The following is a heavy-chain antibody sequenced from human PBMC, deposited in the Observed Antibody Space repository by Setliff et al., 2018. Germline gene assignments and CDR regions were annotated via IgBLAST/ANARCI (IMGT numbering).Heavy chain of an antibody. CDR3: VRLVRYCSKTACQRISSEEV. CDR2: ISAYNGMT. D-gene: IGHD3-10*01. V-gene: IGHV1-18*01. Sequence: ASVKVSCKASGYSFSESIVSWVRQAPGLGLEWMGWISAYNGMTHSAQNFQGRVTLTTDTSTNMGYLEVRGLTSDDAALYYCVRLVRYCSKTACQRISSEEVWGQGTLVTVSS. J-gene: IGHJ4*02. CDR1: GYSFSESI.